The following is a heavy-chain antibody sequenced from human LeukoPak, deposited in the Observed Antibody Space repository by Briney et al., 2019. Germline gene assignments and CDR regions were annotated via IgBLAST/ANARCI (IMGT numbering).Heavy chain of an antibody. J-gene: IGHJ4*02. CDR3: ARRWANHDF. D-gene: IGHD4/OR15-4a*01. Sequence: GGSLRLSCAASGISFTNFYMTWVRQAPGKGLKWVANIKADGSEKSYVDSVKGRFTISRDNAKNAVYLQMNSLRAEDTALYYCARRWANHDFWGQGALVTVSS. CDR1: GISFTNFY. V-gene: IGHV3-7*01. CDR2: IKADGSEK.